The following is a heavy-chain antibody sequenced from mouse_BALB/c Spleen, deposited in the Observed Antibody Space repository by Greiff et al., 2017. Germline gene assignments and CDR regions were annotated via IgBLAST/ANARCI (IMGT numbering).Heavy chain of an antibody. CDR2: IYPSDSYT. V-gene: IGHV1-69*02. CDR1: GYTFTSYW. CDR3: TRRHGSSAMDY. D-gene: IGHD1-1*01. J-gene: IGHJ4*01. Sequence: QVQLKQPGAELVRPGASVKLSCKASGYTFTSYWINWVKQRPGQGLEWIGNIYPSDSYTNYNQKFKDKATLTVDKSSSTAYMQLSSPTSEDSAVYYCTRRHGSSAMDYWGQGTSVTVSS.